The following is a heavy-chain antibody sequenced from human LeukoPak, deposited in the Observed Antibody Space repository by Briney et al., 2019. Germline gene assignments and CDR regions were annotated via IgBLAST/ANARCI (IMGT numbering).Heavy chain of an antibody. Sequence: GGPLRLLCAASVFTYSNYWMSCLPQAPGKGLEWVANIKQDGSEKYYVDSVKGRFTISRDNAKNSLYLQMNSLRAEDTAVYYCARDRTPGDWGQGTLVTVSS. D-gene: IGHD1/OR15-1a*01. CDR3: ARDRTPGD. J-gene: IGHJ4*02. CDR2: IKQDGSEK. CDR1: VFTYSNYW. V-gene: IGHV3-7*01.